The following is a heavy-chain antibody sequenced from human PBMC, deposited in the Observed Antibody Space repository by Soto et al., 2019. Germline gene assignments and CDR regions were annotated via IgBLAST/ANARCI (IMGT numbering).Heavy chain of an antibody. CDR3: ARDFFDSSDYTTNWFDP. J-gene: IGHJ5*02. V-gene: IGHV4-39*01. Sequence: QLQLQESGPGQVKSSETLSLTCSVSGDSISNSRFYWAWIRQPPGEGLEWIGSIYHTGNAYYNPSLKSPVTLSVDTSKNQFSLKLTSVTAADAALYYCARDFFDSSDYTTNWFDPWGQGTLVTVSS. CDR1: GDSISNSRFY. CDR2: IYHTGNA. D-gene: IGHD3-22*01.